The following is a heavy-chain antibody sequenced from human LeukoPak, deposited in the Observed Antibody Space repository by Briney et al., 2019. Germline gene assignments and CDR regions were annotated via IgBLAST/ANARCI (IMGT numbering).Heavy chain of an antibody. J-gene: IGHJ4*02. CDR1: GGSLSSSSYY. CDR2: MYYSRST. CDR3: AIHVRYYDRSGYPYYFDY. Sequence: KPSETLSLTCTVSGGSLSSSSYYWGWIRQPPSKGLEWFGSMYYSRSTYYNPSLNSRVTISVDTSKNHFSVKLSSVTAAGTAVYYCAIHVRYYDRSGYPYYFDYWGQGTLVTVSS. D-gene: IGHD3-22*01. V-gene: IGHV4-39*01.